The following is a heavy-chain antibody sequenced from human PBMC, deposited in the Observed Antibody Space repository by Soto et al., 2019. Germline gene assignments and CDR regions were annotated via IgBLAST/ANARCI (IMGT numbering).Heavy chain of an antibody. V-gene: IGHV2-5*02. CDR3: AHTLYGSGSYYSGVDAFDI. D-gene: IGHD3-10*01. J-gene: IGHJ3*02. CDR2: IYWDDDK. CDR1: GFSLSTSGVG. Sequence: QITLKESGPTLVKPTQTLTLTCTFSGFSLSTSGVGVGWIRQPPGKALEWLALIYWDDDKRYSPSLNSRLTITKDPSKNQVVLTMTNMDPVDTATYYCAHTLYGSGSYYSGVDAFDIWGQGTMVTVSS.